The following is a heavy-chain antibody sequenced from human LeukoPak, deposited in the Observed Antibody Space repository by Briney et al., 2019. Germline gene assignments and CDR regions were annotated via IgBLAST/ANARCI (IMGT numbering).Heavy chain of an antibody. Sequence: GASVKVSCKASGYTVTSYDINWVRQATGQGLEWMGWMNPNSGNTGYAQKFQGRVTMTRNTSISTAYMELSSLRSEDTAVYYCARDLSGYDLHWFDPWGQGTLVTVSS. CDR3: ARDLSGYDLHWFDP. D-gene: IGHD5-12*01. V-gene: IGHV1-8*01. J-gene: IGHJ5*02. CDR2: MNPNSGNT. CDR1: GYTVTSYD.